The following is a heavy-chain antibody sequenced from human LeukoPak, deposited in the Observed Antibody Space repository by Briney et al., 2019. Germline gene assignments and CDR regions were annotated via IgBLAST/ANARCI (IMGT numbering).Heavy chain of an antibody. J-gene: IGHJ4*02. CDR2: IYPGDSDT. CDR1: GYTFSSYW. CDR3: ARQNDFRLDY. Sequence: GASLRISCKGSGYTFSSYWIGWVRQMPGKGLEWMGIIYPGDSDTRYSPSLQGQVTISVATSIGTAYLQWSSLKASDTAIYYCARQNDFRLDYWGQGTLVTVSS. D-gene: IGHD3-3*01. V-gene: IGHV5-51*01.